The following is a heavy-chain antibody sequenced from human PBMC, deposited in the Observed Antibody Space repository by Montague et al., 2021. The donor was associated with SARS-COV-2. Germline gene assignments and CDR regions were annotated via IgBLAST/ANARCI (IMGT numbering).Heavy chain of an antibody. CDR1: GGSISSDY. J-gene: IGHJ2*01. CDR2: IYYRGIT. Sequence: SETLSLTCSVSGGSISSDYWSWIRQSPGKGLEWIGYIYYRGITNYNPSPKSRVTFSVDTSKYQFSLKLSSVTAADTAVYYCARGAPTISMIVVVLTGAGWYFDLWGRGTLVTVSS. D-gene: IGHD3-22*01. V-gene: IGHV4-59*12. CDR3: ARGAPTISMIVVVLTGAGWYFDL.